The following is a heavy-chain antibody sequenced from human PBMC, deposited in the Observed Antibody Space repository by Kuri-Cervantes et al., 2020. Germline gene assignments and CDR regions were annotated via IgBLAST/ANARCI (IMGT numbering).Heavy chain of an antibody. CDR2: IKQDESEK. J-gene: IGHJ6*02. CDR1: GFTFTNYW. D-gene: IGHD3-22*01. Sequence: GGSLRLSCAASGFTFTNYWMTWVRQAPGEGLEWVANIKQDESEKYYVDSVKGRFTISRDNAKNSLDLQMNSLRAEDTAVYYCAREQIVVGLVGYYYYGMDVWGQGTTVTVSS. CDR3: AREQIVVGLVGYYYYGMDV. V-gene: IGHV3-7*01.